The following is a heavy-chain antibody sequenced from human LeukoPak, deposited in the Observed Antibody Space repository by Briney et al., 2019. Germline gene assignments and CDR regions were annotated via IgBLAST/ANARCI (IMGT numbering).Heavy chain of an antibody. CDR3: ARGVLGPYYFDL. CDR1: GGSFRGYY. D-gene: IGHD7-27*01. Sequence: AETLSLTCAVYGGSFRGYYWSWIRQPPGKGLEWIGEIHYTGATNYKPSLKSRVTISRDPSKNQFSLRVSSVTAADTAVYYCARGVLGPYYFDLWGRGTLVTVSS. J-gene: IGHJ2*01. CDR2: IHYTGAT. V-gene: IGHV4-34*01.